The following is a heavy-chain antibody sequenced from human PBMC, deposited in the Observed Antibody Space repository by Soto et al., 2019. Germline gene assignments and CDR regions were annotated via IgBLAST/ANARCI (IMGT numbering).Heavy chain of an antibody. Sequence: GASVKVSCKASGYTFTGYYMHWVRQAPGQGLEWMGWINPNSGGTNYAQKFQGWATMTRDTSISTAYMELSRLRSDDTAVYYCARARGSDGYNFDFDYWGQGTLVTVSS. D-gene: IGHD5-12*01. CDR1: GYTFTGYY. CDR3: ARARGSDGYNFDFDY. CDR2: INPNSGGT. V-gene: IGHV1-2*04. J-gene: IGHJ4*02.